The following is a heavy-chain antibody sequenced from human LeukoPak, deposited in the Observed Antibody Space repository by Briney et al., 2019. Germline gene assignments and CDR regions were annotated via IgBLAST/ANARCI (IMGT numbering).Heavy chain of an antibody. CDR3: ARALWFGDTNWFDP. CDR1: GFSFSLYG. D-gene: IGHD3-10*01. Sequence: PGGSLRLSCGASGFSFSLYGMHWVRQAPGKGLEWVAFIWAAGNDDFYADSVKGRFTISRDNAKNSLYLQMNSLRAEDTAVYYCARALWFGDTNWFDPWGQGTLVTVSS. J-gene: IGHJ5*02. V-gene: IGHV3-33*01. CDR2: IWAAGNDD.